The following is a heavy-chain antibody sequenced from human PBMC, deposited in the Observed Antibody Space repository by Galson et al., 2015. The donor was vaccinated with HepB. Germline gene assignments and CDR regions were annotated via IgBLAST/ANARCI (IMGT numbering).Heavy chain of an antibody. CDR2: IYYSGTT. Sequence: TLSLTCTVSGGSIISGGYYWSWIRQHPGKGLEWIGYIYYSGTTYYNPSLKSRITISVDTSKNQFSLKLSSVTAADTAVYYCARAFSRDYDYAWQSYRYDAFDIWGQGTMVTVSS. CDR1: GGSIISGGYY. J-gene: IGHJ3*02. CDR3: ARAFSRDYDYAWQSYRYDAFDI. V-gene: IGHV4-31*03. D-gene: IGHD3-16*02.